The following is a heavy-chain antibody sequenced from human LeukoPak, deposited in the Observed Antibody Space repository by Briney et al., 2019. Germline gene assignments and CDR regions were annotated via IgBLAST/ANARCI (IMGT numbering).Heavy chain of an antibody. CDR3: ARRGRGHDAFDI. CDR2: ISGSGGST. J-gene: IGHJ3*02. V-gene: IGHV3-23*01. Sequence: PGGSLRLSCAASGFTFSSYAMSWVRQAPGKGLEWVSAISGSGGSTYYADSVKGRFTISRDNSKNTLYLQMNSLRAEDTAVYYCARRGRGHDAFDIWGQGTMVTVSS. CDR1: GFTFSSYA. D-gene: IGHD3-10*01.